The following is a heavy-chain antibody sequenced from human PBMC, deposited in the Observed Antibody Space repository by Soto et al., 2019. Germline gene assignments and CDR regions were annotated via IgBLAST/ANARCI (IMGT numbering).Heavy chain of an antibody. CDR3: AADVIGVAGDFDH. Sequence: LVQSGPDVKKPGISVKVSCKTSGFTFGSSAVQWVRQVRGQRLEWIGWIVVASGYSNVAQKFQDRVSLTRDLSTNTAFMELSSLTSEDSAMYYCAADVIGVAGDFDHWGQGTLVSVSS. CDR2: IVVASGYS. V-gene: IGHV1-58*01. CDR1: GFTFGSSA. D-gene: IGHD6-19*01. J-gene: IGHJ4*02.